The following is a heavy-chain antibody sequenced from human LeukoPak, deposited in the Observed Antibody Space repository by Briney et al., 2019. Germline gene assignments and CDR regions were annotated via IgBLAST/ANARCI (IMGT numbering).Heavy chain of an antibody. CDR2: INWNGGST. CDR3: ARGLITMVRGVINLDAFDI. V-gene: IGHV3-20*04. D-gene: IGHD3-10*01. CDR1: GFTFDDYG. Sequence: RTGGSLRLSCAASGFTFDDYGMSWVRQAPGKGLEWVSGINWNGGSTGYADSVKGRFTISRDNAKNSLYLQMNSLRAEDTAVYYCARGLITMVRGVINLDAFDIWGQGTMVTVSS. J-gene: IGHJ3*02.